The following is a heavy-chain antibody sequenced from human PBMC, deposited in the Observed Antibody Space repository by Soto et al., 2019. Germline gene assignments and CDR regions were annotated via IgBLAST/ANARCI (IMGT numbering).Heavy chain of an antibody. CDR3: ARLVVVAANYYYYMDV. Sequence: SETLSLTCAVYGGSFSGYYWSWIRQPPGKGLEWIGEINHSGSTNYNPSLKSRVTISVDTSKNQFSLKLSSVTAADTAVYYCARLVVVAANYYYYMDVWGKGTTVTVSS. J-gene: IGHJ6*03. CDR2: INHSGST. D-gene: IGHD2-15*01. CDR1: GGSFSGYY. V-gene: IGHV4-34*01.